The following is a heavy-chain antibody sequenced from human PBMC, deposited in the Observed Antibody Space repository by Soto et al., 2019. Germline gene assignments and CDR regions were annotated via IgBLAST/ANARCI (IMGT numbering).Heavy chain of an antibody. CDR3: ARDLGYCSSASGYDF. CDR1: GFTVSSNY. J-gene: IGHJ4*02. Sequence: GGSLRLSCAASGFTVSSNYMSWVRQAPGKGLEWVSVIYSGGSTYYADSGKGIFTISRDNSKNTLYLQMNSLRAEDTAVYCCARDLGYCSSASGYDFWGQGTLVTVSS. V-gene: IGHV3-66*01. CDR2: IYSGGST. D-gene: IGHD2-2*01.